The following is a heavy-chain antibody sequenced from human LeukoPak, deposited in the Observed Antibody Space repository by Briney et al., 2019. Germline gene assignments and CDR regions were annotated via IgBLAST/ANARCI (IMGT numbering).Heavy chain of an antibody. D-gene: IGHD3-9*01. J-gene: IGHJ4*02. V-gene: IGHV3-23*01. CDR1: GSTFSTYA. Sequence: GGSLRLSCAASGSTFSTYAMSWVRQAPGKGLEWVSGIIGSGGSTYYADSVKGRFTISRDNSKNTLYLQMNSLRAEDTAVYYCAKSRDDWLSDYWGQGTLVTVSS. CDR2: IIGSGGST. CDR3: AKSRDDWLSDY.